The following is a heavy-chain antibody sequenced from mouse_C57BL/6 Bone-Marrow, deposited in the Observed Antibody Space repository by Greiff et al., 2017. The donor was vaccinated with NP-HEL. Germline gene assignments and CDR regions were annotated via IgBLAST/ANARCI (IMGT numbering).Heavy chain of an antibody. CDR2: IYPGNSDT. CDR1: GYTFTSYW. D-gene: IGHD1-1*01. J-gene: IGHJ2*01. V-gene: IGHV1-5*01. Sequence: EVQLQQSGTVLARPGASVKMSCKTSGYTFTSYWMHWVKQRPGQGLEWIGAIYPGNSDTSYNQKFKGKAKLTAVTSASTAYMELSSLTNEDSAVYYCTRSNYYGSRRCFDYWGQGTTLTVSS. CDR3: TRSNYYGSRRCFDY.